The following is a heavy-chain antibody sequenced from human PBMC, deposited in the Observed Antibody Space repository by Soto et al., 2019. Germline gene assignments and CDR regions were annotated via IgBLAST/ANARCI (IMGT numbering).Heavy chain of an antibody. CDR1: GFTFSSYA. J-gene: IGHJ5*02. CDR2: ISYDGSNK. Sequence: ESGGGVVQPGRSLRLSCAASGFTFSSYAMHWVRQAPGKGLEWVAVISYDGSNKYYADSVKGRFTISRDNSKNTLYLQMNSLRAEDTAVYYCARRGDIVVVPAAILKGWFDPWGQGTLVTVSS. CDR3: ARRGDIVVVPAAILKGWFDP. V-gene: IGHV3-30-3*01. D-gene: IGHD2-2*02.